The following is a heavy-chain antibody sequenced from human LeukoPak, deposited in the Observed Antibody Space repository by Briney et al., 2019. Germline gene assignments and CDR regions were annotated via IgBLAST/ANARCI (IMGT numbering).Heavy chain of an antibody. J-gene: IGHJ5*02. D-gene: IGHD6-13*01. V-gene: IGHV4-59*01. Sequence: SETLSLTCTVSGGSISSYYWSWIRQPPGKGLEWIGYIYYSGSTNYNPSLKSRVTISVDTSKNQFSLKLSSVTAADTAVYYCAREVAAAGIPNWFDPWGQGTLVTVSS. CDR1: GGSISSYY. CDR2: IYYSGST. CDR3: AREVAAAGIPNWFDP.